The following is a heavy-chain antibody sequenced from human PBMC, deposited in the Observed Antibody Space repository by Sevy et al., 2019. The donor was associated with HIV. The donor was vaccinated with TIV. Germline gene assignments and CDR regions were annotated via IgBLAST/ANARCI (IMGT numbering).Heavy chain of an antibody. CDR2: ISSSGSTI. J-gene: IGHJ4*02. CDR3: ARALREYYYDSSGSLDY. V-gene: IGHV3-48*03. CDR1: GFTFSSYE. D-gene: IGHD3-22*01. Sequence: GGSLRLSCAASGFTFSSYEMNWVRQAPGKGLEWVSYISSSGSTIYYADSVKGRFTFSRDNAKNSLYLQMNSLRAEDTAVYYCARALREYYYDSSGSLDYWGQGTLVTVSS.